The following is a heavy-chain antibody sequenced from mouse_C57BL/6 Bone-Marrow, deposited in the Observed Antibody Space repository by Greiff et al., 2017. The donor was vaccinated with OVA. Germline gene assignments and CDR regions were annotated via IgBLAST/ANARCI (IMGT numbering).Heavy chain of an antibody. J-gene: IGHJ4*01. D-gene: IGHD1-1*01. CDR2: ISNLAYSI. CDR1: GFTFSDYG. CDR3: ARGTVPSIDY. Sequence: EVQVVESGGGLVQPGGSLKLSCAASGFTFSDYGMAWVRQAPRKGPEWVAFISNLAYSIYYADTVTGRFTISRENAKNTLYLEMSSLRSEDTAMYYCARGTVPSIDYWGQGTSVTVSS. V-gene: IGHV5-15*01.